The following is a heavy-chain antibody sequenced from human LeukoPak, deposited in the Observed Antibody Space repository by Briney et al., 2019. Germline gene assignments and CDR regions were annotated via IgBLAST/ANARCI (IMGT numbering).Heavy chain of an antibody. V-gene: IGHV3-30*03. Sequence: GGSLRLSCAASGFTFSSYGMHWVRQAPGKGLEWVAVISYDGSNKYYADSVKGRFTISRDNSKNTLYLQMNSLRAEDTAVYYCAESIAARKPFDPWGQGTLVTVSS. CDR3: AESIAARKPFDP. CDR1: GFTFSSYG. D-gene: IGHD6-6*01. CDR2: ISYDGSNK. J-gene: IGHJ5*02.